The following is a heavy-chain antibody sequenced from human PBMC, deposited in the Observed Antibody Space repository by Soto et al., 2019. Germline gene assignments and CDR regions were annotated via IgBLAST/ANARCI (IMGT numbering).Heavy chain of an antibody. CDR3: ARDLGSGYDPGDY. Sequence: QVQLVQSGAEWKKPGSSVKVSCKASGGTFNSYVFNWVRQAPGQGLEWMGGIISIFGTPNYGQKCQGRVTITADESTSTGFMELSSMTSEDTAIYYCARDLGSGYDPGDYWGQGTLVTVSS. CDR2: IISIFGTP. D-gene: IGHD5-12*01. CDR1: GGTFNSYV. V-gene: IGHV1-69*12. J-gene: IGHJ4*02.